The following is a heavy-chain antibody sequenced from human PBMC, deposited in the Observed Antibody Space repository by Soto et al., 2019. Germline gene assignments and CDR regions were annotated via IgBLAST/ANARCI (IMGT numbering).Heavy chain of an antibody. CDR2: IRSKAYGGTT. D-gene: IGHD3-10*01. V-gene: IGHV3-49*03. Sequence: PGGSLRLSCTASGFTFGDYAMSWFRQAPGKGLEWVGFIRSKAYGGTTEYAASVKGRFTISRDDSKSIAYLQMNSLKTEDTAVYYCTRYLPGHFIISDYWGQGTLVTVSS. CDR3: TRYLPGHFIISDY. J-gene: IGHJ4*02. CDR1: GFTFGDYA.